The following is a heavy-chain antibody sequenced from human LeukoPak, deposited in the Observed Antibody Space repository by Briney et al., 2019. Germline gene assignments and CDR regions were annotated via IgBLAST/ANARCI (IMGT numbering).Heavy chain of an antibody. CDR3: ARDKWYGSGSFDY. V-gene: IGHV3-21*01. CDR2: ISSSSSYI. D-gene: IGHD3-10*01. CDR1: GFTFSSYS. Sequence: GGSLRLSCAASGFTFSSYSMNWVRQAPGKGLEWVSSISSSSSYIYYADSVKGRFTISRDNAKDSLYLQMNSLRAEDTAVYYCARDKWYGSGSFDYWGQGTLVTVSS. J-gene: IGHJ4*02.